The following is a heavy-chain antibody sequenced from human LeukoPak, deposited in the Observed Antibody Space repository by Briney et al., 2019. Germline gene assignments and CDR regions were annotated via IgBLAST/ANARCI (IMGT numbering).Heavy chain of an antibody. Sequence: GASVKVSCKASGYTFTSYGISWVRQAPGQRLEWMGWINAGNGNTKYSQKFQGRVTITRDTSASTAYMELSSLRSEDTAVYYCARVGSSPQYYFDYWGQGTLVTVSS. D-gene: IGHD6-13*01. CDR3: ARVGSSPQYYFDY. V-gene: IGHV1-3*01. CDR1: GYTFTSYG. CDR2: INAGNGNT. J-gene: IGHJ4*02.